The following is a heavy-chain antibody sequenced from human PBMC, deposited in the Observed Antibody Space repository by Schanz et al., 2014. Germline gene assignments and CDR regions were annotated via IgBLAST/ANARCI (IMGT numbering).Heavy chain of an antibody. CDR3: VRDELLWFGEVLSLDY. Sequence: DVQLLESGGGLVQPGGSLRLSCAASGFTFSSYWMHWVRQVPGKGLVWVSGISGSGASTYYADSVKGRFTISRDNSNKTVDLQMNSLRAEDTALYYCVRDELLWFGEVLSLDYWGQGALVAVSS. CDR2: ISGSGAST. D-gene: IGHD3-10*01. CDR1: GFTFSSYW. V-gene: IGHV3-23*01. J-gene: IGHJ4*02.